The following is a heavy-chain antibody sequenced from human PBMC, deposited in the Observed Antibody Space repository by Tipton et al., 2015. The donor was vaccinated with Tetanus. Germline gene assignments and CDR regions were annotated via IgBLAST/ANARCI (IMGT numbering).Heavy chain of an antibody. CDR2: IYYSGST. CDR1: GGSISSSSYY. J-gene: IGHJ6*03. V-gene: IGHV4-39*01. Sequence: TLSFTCTVSGGSISSSSYYWGWIRQPPGKGLEWIGSIYYSGSTYYTPSLKSRLTISVDTSKNQFSLKLSSVTAADTAVYYCARHVEQLVPYYYYYMDVWGEGTTVTVSS. CDR3: ARHVEQLVPYYYYYMDV. D-gene: IGHD6-6*01.